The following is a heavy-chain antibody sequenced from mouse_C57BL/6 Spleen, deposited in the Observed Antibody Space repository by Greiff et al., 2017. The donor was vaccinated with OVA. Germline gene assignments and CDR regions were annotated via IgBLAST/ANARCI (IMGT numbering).Heavy chain of an antibody. Sequence: QVQLQQPGAELVKPGASVKMSCKASGYTFTSYWITWVKQRPGQGLEWIGDIYPGSGSTNYNEKFKSKATLTVDTSSSTAYMQLSSLTSEDSAVYYGARWGRSLDGFAYWGQGTLVTVSA. CDR1: GYTFTSYW. V-gene: IGHV1-55*01. CDR3: ARWGRSLDGFAY. CDR2: IYPGSGST. J-gene: IGHJ3*01.